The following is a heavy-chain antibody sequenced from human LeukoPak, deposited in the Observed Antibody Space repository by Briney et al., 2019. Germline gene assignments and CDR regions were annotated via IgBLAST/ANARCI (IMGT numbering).Heavy chain of an antibody. CDR3: ARVDYYDSSLAWAFDI. J-gene: IGHJ3*02. Sequence: PSETLSLTCTVSGGSISSGSYYWSWIRQPAGKGLVWIGRIYTTGSTNYNPSLKSRVTISVDTSKNQISLKLSSVTAADTAVYYCARVDYYDSSLAWAFDIWGQGTMVTVSS. V-gene: IGHV4-61*02. CDR2: IYTTGST. D-gene: IGHD3-22*01. CDR1: GGSISSGSYY.